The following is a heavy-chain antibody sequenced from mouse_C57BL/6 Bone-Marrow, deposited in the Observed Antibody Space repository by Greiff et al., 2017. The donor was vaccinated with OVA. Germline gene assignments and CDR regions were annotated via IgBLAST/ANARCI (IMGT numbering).Heavy chain of an antibody. CDR3: ARHYYGSSYY. J-gene: IGHJ2*01. V-gene: IGHV5-6*01. CDR1: GFTFSSYG. CDR2: ISSGGSYT. D-gene: IGHD1-1*01. Sequence: HLVESGGDLVKPGGSLKLSCAASGFTFSSYGMSWVRQTPDKRLEWVATISSGGSYTYYPDSVKGRFTISRDNAKNTLYLQMSSLKSEDTAMYYCARHYYGSSYYWGQGTTLTVSS.